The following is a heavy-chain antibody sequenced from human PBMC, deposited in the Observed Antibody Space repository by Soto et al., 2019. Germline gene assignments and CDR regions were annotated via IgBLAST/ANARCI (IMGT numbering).Heavy chain of an antibody. CDR3: ARNPYCSSTSCVSPENWFDP. Sequence: SETLSLTCTVSGGPISSYYWSWIRQPPGKGLEWIGYIYYSGSTNYNPSLKSRVTISVDTSKNQFSLKLSSVTAADTAVYYCARNPYCSSTSCVSPENWFDPWGQGTLVTVSS. CDR1: GGPISSYY. J-gene: IGHJ5*02. CDR2: IYYSGST. D-gene: IGHD2-2*01. V-gene: IGHV4-59*08.